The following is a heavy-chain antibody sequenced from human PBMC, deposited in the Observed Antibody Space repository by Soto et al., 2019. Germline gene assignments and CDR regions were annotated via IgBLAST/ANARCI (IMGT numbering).Heavy chain of an antibody. J-gene: IGHJ5*02. V-gene: IGHV1-18*01. CDR1: GYTFTSYG. D-gene: IGHD2-15*01. Sequence: ASVKVSCKASGYTFTSYGISWVRQAPGQGLEWMGWISAYNGNTNYAQKLQGRVTVTTDTSTSTAYMELRSLRSDDTAVYYCARDLTDIVVVVAAIGWFDPWGQGTLVTVSS. CDR2: ISAYNGNT. CDR3: ARDLTDIVVVVAAIGWFDP.